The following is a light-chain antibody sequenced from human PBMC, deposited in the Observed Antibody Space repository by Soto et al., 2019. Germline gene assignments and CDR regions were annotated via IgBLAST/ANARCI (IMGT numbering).Light chain of an antibody. J-gene: IGKJ3*01. CDR1: QSVSSN. CDR3: QQYGSSPFT. V-gene: IGKV3-15*01. Sequence: EIVMTQSPATLSVSPGERATLSCRASQSVSSNLAWYQQKPGQAPRLLIYGASTRATGIPARFSGSGSGTDFTLTISRLEPEDFAVYYCQQYGSSPFTFGPGTKGDIK. CDR2: GAS.